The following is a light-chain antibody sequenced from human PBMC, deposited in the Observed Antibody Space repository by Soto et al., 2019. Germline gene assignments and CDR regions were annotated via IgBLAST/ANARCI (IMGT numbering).Light chain of an antibody. J-gene: IGLJ1*01. V-gene: IGLV2-11*01. CDR1: SSDVGAYNY. Sequence: QSALTQPRSVSGSPGQSVTISCTGTSSDVGAYNYVSWYQQHPGKAPKLMIYDVSKRPSGVPDRFSGSKSGNTASLTISGLQAEDEAGYYCCSYGGSYPYVFGTGTKVTVL. CDR2: DVS. CDR3: CSYGGSYPYV.